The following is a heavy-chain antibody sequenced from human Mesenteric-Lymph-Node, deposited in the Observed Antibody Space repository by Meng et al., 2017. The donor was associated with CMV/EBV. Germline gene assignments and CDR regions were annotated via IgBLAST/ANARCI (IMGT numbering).Heavy chain of an antibody. V-gene: IGHV3-15*01. Sequence: GEPLKLSCAASRFTFDDYGMSCVRQAPGKWLEWVGRIKSKTDGGTTDYAAPVKGRFTISRDDSKNTLYLQMNSLKTEDTAVYYCTTVEVDIVVVPAAPKDDYGGQGTLVTVSS. CDR3: TTVEVDIVVVPAAPKDDY. CDR1: RFTFDDYG. J-gene: IGHJ4*02. D-gene: IGHD2-2*03. CDR2: IKSKTDGGTT.